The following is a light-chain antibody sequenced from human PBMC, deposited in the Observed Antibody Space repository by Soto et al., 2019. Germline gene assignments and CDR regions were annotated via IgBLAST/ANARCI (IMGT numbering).Light chain of an antibody. J-gene: IGKJ1*01. CDR1: QTIINW. CDR3: QQCNTFWT. V-gene: IGKV1-5*03. Sequence: DIQMTQSPSTLSASVGDRVTITCRASQTIINWLAWYQQKPGKAPKLLIYKASTLEGEVPSRFSGSGSETEFTLTINSLQPDDSATYYCQQCNTFWTFGQGTKVDIK. CDR2: KAS.